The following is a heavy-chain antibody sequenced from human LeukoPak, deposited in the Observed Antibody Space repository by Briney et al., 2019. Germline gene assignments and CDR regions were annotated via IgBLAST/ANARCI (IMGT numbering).Heavy chain of an antibody. Sequence: SGGSLRLSCAASGFSFSAYNMNWVRQAPGKGLEWVASINGRGGLIYYSDSVKGRFTISRDNAHNSLDLQMNSLRAEDTAVYFCAKDVEQWLGSLSLPLYFDYWGQGTLVTVSS. CDR3: AKDVEQWLGSLSLPLYFDY. D-gene: IGHD6-19*01. J-gene: IGHJ4*02. CDR1: GFSFSAYN. CDR2: INGRGGLI. V-gene: IGHV3-21*04.